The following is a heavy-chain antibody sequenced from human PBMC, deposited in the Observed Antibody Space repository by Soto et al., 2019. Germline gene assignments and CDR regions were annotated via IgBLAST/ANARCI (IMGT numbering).Heavy chain of an antibody. Sequence: PSETLSLTCTVSGGSISSGGYYWSWIRQHPGKGLEWIGYIYHSGNTYYNPSLKSRVTISVDRSKNQFSLKMSSVTAADTAVYYCARGTYRFYYDSGGYYDSFQHWGQGTLVTVSS. D-gene: IGHD3-22*01. V-gene: IGHV4-31*03. CDR2: IYHSGNT. CDR3: ARGTYRFYYDSGGYYDSFQH. CDR1: GGSISSGGYY. J-gene: IGHJ1*01.